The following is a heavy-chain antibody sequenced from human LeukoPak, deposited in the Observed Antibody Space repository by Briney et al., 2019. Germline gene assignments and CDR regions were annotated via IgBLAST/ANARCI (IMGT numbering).Heavy chain of an antibody. CDR3: ARDAPGSTTGAFDP. Sequence: SETLSLTCTVSGGSISNYYWSWIRQPPGKGLEWTGYIYYSGSTNYNPSLKSRVTISVDTSKNQFSLKLSSVTAADTAVYYCARDAPGSTTGAFDPWGQGTLVTVSS. V-gene: IGHV4-59*01. CDR2: IYYSGST. J-gene: IGHJ5*02. CDR1: GGSISNYY. D-gene: IGHD2/OR15-2a*01.